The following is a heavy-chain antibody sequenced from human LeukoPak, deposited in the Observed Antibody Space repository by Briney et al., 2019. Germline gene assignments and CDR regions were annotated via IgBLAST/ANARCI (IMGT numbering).Heavy chain of an antibody. D-gene: IGHD6-13*01. CDR3: AKANSSSWFDY. CDR1: GFTFNNYG. V-gene: IGHV3-30*02. Sequence: GGSLRLSCAASGFTFNNYGMHWVRQAPGKGLEWVAFIRYDESNTYYADSVKGRFTISRDNSKKTLYLQMNSLRADDTAVYYCAKANSSSWFDYWGQGTLVTVSS. J-gene: IGHJ4*02. CDR2: IRYDESNT.